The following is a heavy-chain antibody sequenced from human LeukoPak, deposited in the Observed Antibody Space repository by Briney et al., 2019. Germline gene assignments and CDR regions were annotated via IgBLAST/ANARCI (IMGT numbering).Heavy chain of an antibody. Sequence: PGGSLRLSCAASGFTFSSYAMHWVRQAPGKGLEYVSAISSNGGSTYYANSVKGRFTISRDNSKNTLYLQMGSLRAEDMAVYYCARVITIFGGPEYYMDVWGKGTTVTVSS. CDR3: ARVITIFGGPEYYMDV. CDR2: ISSNGGST. CDR1: GFTFSSYA. J-gene: IGHJ6*03. V-gene: IGHV3-64*01. D-gene: IGHD3-3*01.